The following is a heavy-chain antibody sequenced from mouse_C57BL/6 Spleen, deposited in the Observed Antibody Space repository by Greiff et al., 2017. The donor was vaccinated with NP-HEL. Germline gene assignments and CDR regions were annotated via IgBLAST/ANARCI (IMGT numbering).Heavy chain of an antibody. CDR1: GFTFSDYG. J-gene: IGHJ2*01. CDR3: ARRHYDYDGYYFDY. D-gene: IGHD2-4*01. V-gene: IGHV5-17*01. CDR2: ISSGSSTI. Sequence: EVQVVESGGGLVKPGGSLKLSCAASGFTFSDYGMHWVRQAPEKGLEWVAYISSGSSTIYYADTVKGRFTISRDNAKNTMFLQMTSLRSEDTAMYYCARRHYDYDGYYFDYWGQGTTLTVSS.